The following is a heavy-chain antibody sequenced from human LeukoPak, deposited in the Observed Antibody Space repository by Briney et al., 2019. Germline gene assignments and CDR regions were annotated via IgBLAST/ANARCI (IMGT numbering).Heavy chain of an antibody. CDR3: ARMDRGVIKEPNDAFDI. J-gene: IGHJ3*02. D-gene: IGHD3-10*01. Sequence: APVKFSCKASGGTFSSYAISCVRQAPGQGLEWMGGIIPIFGTANYAQKFQGRVTITADESTSTAYMELSSLRSEDTAVYYCARMDRGVIKEPNDAFDIWGQGTMVTVSS. V-gene: IGHV1-69*13. CDR1: GGTFSSYA. CDR2: IIPIFGTA.